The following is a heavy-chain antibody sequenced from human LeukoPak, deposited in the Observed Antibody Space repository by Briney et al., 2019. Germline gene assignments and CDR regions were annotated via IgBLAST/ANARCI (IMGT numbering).Heavy chain of an antibody. J-gene: IGHJ4*02. CDR1: GGSVSSSSYY. D-gene: IGHD4/OR15-4a*01. CDR3: ARQERGAWPPTSFDY. V-gene: IGHV4-39*01. CDR2: IYYSGNT. Sequence: SETLSLTCTVSGGSVSSSSYYWGWIRQPPGKGLEWIGGIYYSGNTYYGPSLKSRVTISVDTSRNQFSLKLSSVTAADTAVYYCARQERGAWPPTSFDYWGQGTLVTVSS.